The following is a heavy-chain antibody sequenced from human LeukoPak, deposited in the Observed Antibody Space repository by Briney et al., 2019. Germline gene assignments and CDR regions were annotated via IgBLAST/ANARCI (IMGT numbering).Heavy chain of an antibody. CDR2: ISSSGSTI. CDR1: GFTFSSYG. D-gene: IGHD5-18*01. J-gene: IGHJ4*02. CDR3: ARGPWIQLWLDY. Sequence: GGSLRLSCAASGFTFSSYGIHWVRQAPGKGLEWVSYISSSGSTIYYADSVKGRFTISRDNAKNSLYLQMNSLRAEDTAVYYCARGPWIQLWLDYWGQGTLVTVSS. V-gene: IGHV3-48*04.